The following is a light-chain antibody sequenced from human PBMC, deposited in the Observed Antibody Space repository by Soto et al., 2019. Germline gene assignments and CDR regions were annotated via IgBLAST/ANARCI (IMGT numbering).Light chain of an antibody. CDR1: QNINAY. V-gene: IGKV1-5*03. J-gene: IGKJ1*01. CDR2: KAS. CDR3: QQYNSYWT. Sequence: DIQMTQSPSTLSASVGDRVTITCRASQNINAYLAWYQQKPGKAPKLLIYKASSLESGVPSRFSGSGSGTEFTLTIRSLQTDDCATYYCQQYNSYWTFGPGTKVEIK.